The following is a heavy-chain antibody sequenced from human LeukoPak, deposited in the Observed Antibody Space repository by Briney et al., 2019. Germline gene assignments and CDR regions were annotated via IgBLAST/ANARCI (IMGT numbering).Heavy chain of an antibody. CDR2: INHSGST. V-gene: IGHV4-34*01. CDR1: GGSFSGYY. Sequence: PSETLSLTCAVYGGSFSGYYWSWIRQPPGKGLEWIGEINHSGSTNYNPSLKSRVTISVDTSKNQFSLKLSSVTAEDTAVYYCAKGGWYPDFWGQGSLVTVSS. J-gene: IGHJ4*02. D-gene: IGHD6-19*01. CDR3: AKGGWYPDF.